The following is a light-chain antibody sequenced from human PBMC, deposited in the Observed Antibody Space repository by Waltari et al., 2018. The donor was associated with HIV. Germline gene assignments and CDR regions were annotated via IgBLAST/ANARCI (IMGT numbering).Light chain of an antibody. CDR3: SSYAGSNNGVV. J-gene: IGLJ2*01. V-gene: IGLV2-8*01. CDR2: EVI. Sequence: SALTHPPTPPACPGQPVTISCTATRSHVASYDYVTLYQHHPGKAPKPMIYEVIKRPSGVSDRFSGSKSGNTASLTVSGLQAEDEADYYCSSYAGSNNGVVFGGGTKLTVL. CDR1: RSHVASYDY.